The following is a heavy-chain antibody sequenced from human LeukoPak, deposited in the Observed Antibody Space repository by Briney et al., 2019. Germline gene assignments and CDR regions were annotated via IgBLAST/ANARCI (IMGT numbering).Heavy chain of an antibody. CDR3: ARDLDYGDVTPLYY. J-gene: IGHJ4*02. V-gene: IGHV3-30*03. Sequence: GGSLRLSCAASGFMFRSYGMQWVRQAPGKGLEWVAIISYGGTNKYYADSVKGRFTISRDNSKNTLYLQMNSLRAEDTAVYYCARDLDYGDVTPLYYWGQGTSVTVSS. D-gene: IGHD4-17*01. CDR1: GFMFRSYG. CDR2: ISYGGTNK.